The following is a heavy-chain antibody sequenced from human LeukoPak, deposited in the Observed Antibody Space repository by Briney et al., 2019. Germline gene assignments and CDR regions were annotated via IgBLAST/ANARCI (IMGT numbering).Heavy chain of an antibody. Sequence: GESLKISCKGSGYSFTSYWISWVRQMPGKGLEWMGRIDPSDSYTNYSPSFQGHVTISADKSISTAYLQWSSLKASDTAMYYCARGPEAPAAMGGYYYYGMDVWGKGTTVTVSS. CDR3: ARGPEAPAAMGGYYYYGMDV. CDR1: GYSFTSYW. CDR2: IDPSDSYT. V-gene: IGHV5-10-1*01. D-gene: IGHD2-2*01. J-gene: IGHJ6*04.